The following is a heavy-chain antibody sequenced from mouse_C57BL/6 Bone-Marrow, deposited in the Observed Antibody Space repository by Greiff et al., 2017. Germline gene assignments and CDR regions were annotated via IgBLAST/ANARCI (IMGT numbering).Heavy chain of an antibody. Sequence: EVQRVESGEGLVKPGGSLKLSCAASGFTFSSYAMSWVRQTPEKRLEWVAYISSGGDYIYYADTVKGRFTISRDNARNTLYLQMSSLKSDDTAMYYCTRAFYWYFDVWGTGTTVTVSS. CDR3: TRAFYWYFDV. J-gene: IGHJ1*03. CDR2: ISSGGDYI. CDR1: GFTFSSYA. V-gene: IGHV5-9-1*02.